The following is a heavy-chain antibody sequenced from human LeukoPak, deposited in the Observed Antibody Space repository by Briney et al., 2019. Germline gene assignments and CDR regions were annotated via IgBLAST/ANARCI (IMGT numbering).Heavy chain of an antibody. CDR1: GGSISSYY. V-gene: IGHV4-39*01. D-gene: IGHD3-22*01. J-gene: IGHJ4*02. CDR3: ARLGYDSSGYYTPYYFDY. CDR2: IYYSGST. Sequence: SETLSLTCTVSGGSISSYYWGWIRQPPGKGLEWIGSIYYSGSTYYNPSLKSRVTISVDTSKNQFSLKLSSVTAADTAVYYCARLGYDSSGYYTPYYFDYWGQGTLVTVSS.